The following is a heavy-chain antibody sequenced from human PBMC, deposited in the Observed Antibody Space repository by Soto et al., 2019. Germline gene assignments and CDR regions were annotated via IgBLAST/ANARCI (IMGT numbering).Heavy chain of an antibody. CDR3: ATQTLSGTSYCGMDX. D-gene: IGHD1-26*01. V-gene: IGHV1-2*02. Sequence: ASVKVSCKASGYTFSAYYMHWVRQAPGQGLEWMGWINREFGGTRYAEKFKASVTMTRDTSISTVYMDLGSLRSHDTAVYFCATQTLSGTSYCGMDXWGQETTVTVS. CDR2: INREFGGT. CDR1: GYTFSAYY. J-gene: IGHJ6*02.